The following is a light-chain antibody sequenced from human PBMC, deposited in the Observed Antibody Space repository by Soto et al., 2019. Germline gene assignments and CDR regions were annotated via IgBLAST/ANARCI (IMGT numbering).Light chain of an antibody. CDR3: NSYTSSGTVV. J-gene: IGLJ3*02. V-gene: IGLV2-14*01. Sequence: QSALTQPASVSGWPGQSITIYCTGTSSDVGGSNYVSWYQLSPGKAPKLLIYDVDRPSGVSNRFSGSNSGHTASLTISGLQAEDEADYDGNSYTSSGTVVFGGGTKLTVL. CDR2: DV. CDR1: SSDVGGSNY.